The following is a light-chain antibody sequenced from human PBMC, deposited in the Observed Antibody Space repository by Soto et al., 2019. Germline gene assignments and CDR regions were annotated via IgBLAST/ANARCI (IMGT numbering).Light chain of an antibody. J-gene: IGKJ1*01. CDR1: QSISSY. V-gene: IGKV1-39*01. Sequence: DIQMTQSPSSLSASVGDRVTITCRASQSISSYLNWYQQKPGKAPKLLIYAASSLQSGVPSRFSGSASGTDFTLTISSLQPEDFETYYNQQCYSTPVALGQGTQVNI. CDR2: AAS. CDR3: QQCYSTPVA.